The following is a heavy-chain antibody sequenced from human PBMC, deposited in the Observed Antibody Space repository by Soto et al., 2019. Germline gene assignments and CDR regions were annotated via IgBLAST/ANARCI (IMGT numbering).Heavy chain of an antibody. D-gene: IGHD5-12*01. Sequence: EAQLLVSGGELIQPRGSLSISCAASGFIYSSHGMSWVRQAPGNGLEWIAGLSRGGGSTYYADSVKGRFTISRDNSKNTLDLIINSLRVEDTALYYCARDGQYRTDDFDIWGQGTMVTVSS. CDR2: LSRGGGST. CDR1: GFIYSSHG. CDR3: ARDGQYRTDDFDI. J-gene: IGHJ3*02. V-gene: IGHV3-23*01.